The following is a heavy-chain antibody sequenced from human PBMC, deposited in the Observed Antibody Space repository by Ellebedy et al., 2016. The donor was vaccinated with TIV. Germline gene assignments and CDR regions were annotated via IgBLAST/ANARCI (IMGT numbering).Heavy chain of an antibody. CDR3: ARVYDSIDY. D-gene: IGHD3-22*01. CDR1: GFTFSRYW. CDR2: IKQDGSEK. Sequence: GESLKISCAASGFTFSRYWMSWVRQVPGKGLEWVANIKQDGSEKYYVDSVKGRFTISRDKAKNSLYLQMNSLRAEDTAVYYCARVYDSIDYWGQGTLVTVSS. V-gene: IGHV3-7*01. J-gene: IGHJ4*02.